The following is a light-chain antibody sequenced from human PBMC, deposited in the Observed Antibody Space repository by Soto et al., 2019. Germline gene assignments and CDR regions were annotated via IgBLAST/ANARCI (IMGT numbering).Light chain of an antibody. J-gene: IGKJ5*01. Sequence: EIVLTHSPGTLSLSPWERATLSCRASQTVSSSLAWYQQKPGQAPRLLISGASSRAADIPDRFSGSGSGTDFTLTINRLEPEDFAVYYCQQRNNWPPITFGQGTRLEIK. CDR3: QQRNNWPPIT. V-gene: IGKV3D-20*02. CDR1: QTVSSS. CDR2: GAS.